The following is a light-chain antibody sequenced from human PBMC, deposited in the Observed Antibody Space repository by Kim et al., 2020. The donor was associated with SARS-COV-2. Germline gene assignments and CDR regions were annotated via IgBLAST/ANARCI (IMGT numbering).Light chain of an antibody. CDR1: PSVTSNN. CDR2: GAS. Sequence: LAPGEGATLSGRASPSVTSNNLAWYQQKPGQAPRLVIYGASHRASGIPDRFSGSGSGTDFTLTINRLEPEDFAVYYCQYYGTSFYTFGQGTKLEI. CDR3: QYYGTSFYT. J-gene: IGKJ2*01. V-gene: IGKV3-20*01.